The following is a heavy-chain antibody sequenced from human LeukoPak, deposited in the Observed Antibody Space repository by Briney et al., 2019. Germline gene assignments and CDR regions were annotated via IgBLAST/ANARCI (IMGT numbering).Heavy chain of an antibody. V-gene: IGHV4-30-2*01. CDR1: GGSISSGGYS. D-gene: IGHD1-7*01. CDR3: ARDRITGTTVGAFDI. J-gene: IGHJ3*02. CDR2: IYHSGST. Sequence: SETLSLTCAVSGGSISSGGYSWSWIRQPPGKGLEWIEYIYHSGSTYYNPSLKSRVTISVDRSKNQFSLKLSSVTAADTAVYYCARDRITGTTVGAFDIWGQGTMVTVSS.